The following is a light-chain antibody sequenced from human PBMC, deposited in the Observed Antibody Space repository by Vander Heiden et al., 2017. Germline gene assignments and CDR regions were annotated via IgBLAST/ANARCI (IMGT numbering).Light chain of an antibody. CDR1: QSVSSY. V-gene: IGKV3-11*01. CDR2: GAS. CDR3: QQRSNWPPYT. J-gene: IGKJ2*01. Sequence: EFVFTQSLATLSLSPGVRATLSCSASQSVSSYLAWYQQTPGQAPRLLSYGASNRATGIPGGFSGSGSVTDFNLTISSLGPEDFEVYYCQQRSNWPPYTFGQGTKLGIK.